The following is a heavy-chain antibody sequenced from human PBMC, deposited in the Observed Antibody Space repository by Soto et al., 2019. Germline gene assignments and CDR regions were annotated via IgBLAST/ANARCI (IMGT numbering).Heavy chain of an antibody. V-gene: IGHV3-23*01. J-gene: IGHJ4*02. CDR2: VSASGLNT. Sequence: EVQWLESGGKLVQPGGSLTLSCAASGFTFSTYAMAWVRQAPGKGLEWVSGVSASGLNTDYADPVKGRFYISSDNFKNKVYMHMNSLRAEDTALYYCANVRPRRTSGSFFDCWSQGKPVTVSS. CDR3: ANVRPRRTSGSFFDC. CDR1: GFTFSTYA. D-gene: IGHD1-1*01.